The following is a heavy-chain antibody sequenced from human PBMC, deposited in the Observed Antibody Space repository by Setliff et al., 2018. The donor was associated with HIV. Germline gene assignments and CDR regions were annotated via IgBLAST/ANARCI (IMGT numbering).Heavy chain of an antibody. Sequence: GGSLRLSCAASGFTFSSYWMSWVRQAPGKGLEWVSSITGSGNNIYYADSVKGRFTISRDNAKNSLYLQMNSLRAEDTAVYYCARVPGWRAPFWGQGTLVTVSS. D-gene: IGHD6-19*01. CDR2: ITGSGNNI. CDR1: GFTFSSYW. J-gene: IGHJ4*02. CDR3: ARVPGWRAPF. V-gene: IGHV3-48*04.